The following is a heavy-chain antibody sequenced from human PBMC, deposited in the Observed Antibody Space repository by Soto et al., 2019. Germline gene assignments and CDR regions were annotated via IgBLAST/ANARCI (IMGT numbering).Heavy chain of an antibody. CDR1: GGTFSGYY. CDR3: ARPGAYSNYVAY. D-gene: IGHD4-4*01. Sequence: PSETLSLTCAVYGGTFSGYYWSWIRQPPGKGLEWIGEINHSGSTNYNPSLKSRVTISVDTSKNQFSLKLSSVTAADTAVYYCARPGAYSNYVAYWGQGTLVTVSS. V-gene: IGHV4-34*01. J-gene: IGHJ4*02. CDR2: INHSGST.